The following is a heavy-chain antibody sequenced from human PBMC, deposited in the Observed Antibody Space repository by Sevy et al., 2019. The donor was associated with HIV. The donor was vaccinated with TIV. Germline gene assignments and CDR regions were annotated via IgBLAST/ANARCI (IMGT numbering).Heavy chain of an antibody. CDR2: ISSSSSTI. J-gene: IGHJ4*02. D-gene: IGHD3-22*01. CDR3: ARETTGGVDSSGFDY. CDR1: GFTFTTYS. V-gene: IGHV3-48*01. Sequence: GGSLRLSCAASGFTFTTYSMNWVRQAPGKGLEWVSYISSSSSTIYYADSVKGRFTISKDNAKNSLYLQMNSLRAEDTAVYYCARETTGGVDSSGFDYWGQGTLVTVSS.